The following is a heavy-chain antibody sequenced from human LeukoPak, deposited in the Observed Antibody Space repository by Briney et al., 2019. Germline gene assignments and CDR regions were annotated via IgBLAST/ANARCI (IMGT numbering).Heavy chain of an antibody. CDR1: GFTFTTYW. J-gene: IGHJ4*02. CDR3: ARIGYSSSSFDY. D-gene: IGHD6-13*01. Sequence: GGSLRLSCAASGFTFTTYWMSWVRQAPGKGLEWVANIKQDGSEKDYVGSLKGRFTISRDNAKNSVNLQMNSLRVEDTAVYYCARIGYSSSSFDYWGQGTLVTVPS. CDR2: IKQDGSEK. V-gene: IGHV3-7*01.